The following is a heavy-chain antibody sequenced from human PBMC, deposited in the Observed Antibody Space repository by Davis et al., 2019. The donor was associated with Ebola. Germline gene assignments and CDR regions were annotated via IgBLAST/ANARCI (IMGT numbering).Heavy chain of an antibody. CDR1: GFTFSNAW. D-gene: IGHD6-19*01. V-gene: IGHV3-15*01. Sequence: GESLKISCAASGFTFSNAWMRWVRQAPGKGLEWVGRIKSKTDGGTTDYAAPVKGRFTISRDDSKNTLYLQMNSLKTEDTAVYYCTRPGYSSGRDYWGQGTLVTVSS. CDR3: TRPGYSSGRDY. J-gene: IGHJ4*02. CDR2: IKSKTDGGTT.